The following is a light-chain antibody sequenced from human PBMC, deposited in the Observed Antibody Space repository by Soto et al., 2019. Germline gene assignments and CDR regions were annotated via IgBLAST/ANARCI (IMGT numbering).Light chain of an antibody. V-gene: IGLV1-51*02. CDR1: SSNIGNNY. Sequence: QSALTQPPSVSAAPGQKVTISCSGSSSNIGNNYVSWYQQLPGTAPKLLIYENNKRPSGIPDRFSGSKSGTSATLGITGLQTGDEADYYCGTWDSSLSAFYVFGTGTKLTVL. J-gene: IGLJ1*01. CDR3: GTWDSSLSAFYV. CDR2: ENN.